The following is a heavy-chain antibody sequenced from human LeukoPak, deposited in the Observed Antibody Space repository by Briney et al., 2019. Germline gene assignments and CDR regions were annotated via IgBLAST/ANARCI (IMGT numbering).Heavy chain of an antibody. J-gene: IGHJ5*02. V-gene: IGHV3-11*01. Sequence: GGSLRLSCAASGFTFNDYFMSWIRQAPGKGLEWLSYINIGGTNTHYADSVKGRFTISRDNAKKSLYLEMNNLRAEDTAVYYCATDGAGFDTWGQGVLVTVSS. CDR1: GFTFNDYF. CDR3: ATDGAGFDT. CDR2: INIGGTNT.